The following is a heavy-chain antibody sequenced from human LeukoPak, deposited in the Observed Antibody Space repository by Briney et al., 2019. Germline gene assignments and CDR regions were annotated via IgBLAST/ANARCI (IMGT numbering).Heavy chain of an antibody. D-gene: IGHD3-16*01. CDR1: GGTFSSYA. CDR2: IIPTFGTA. CDR3: ARDVEGGAFDI. Sequence: SVKVSCKASGGTFSSYAISWVRQAPGQGLEWMGGIIPTFGTANYAQKFQGRVTITADKSTSTAYMELSSLRSEDTAVYYCARDVEGGAFDIWGQGTMVTVSS. J-gene: IGHJ3*02. V-gene: IGHV1-69*06.